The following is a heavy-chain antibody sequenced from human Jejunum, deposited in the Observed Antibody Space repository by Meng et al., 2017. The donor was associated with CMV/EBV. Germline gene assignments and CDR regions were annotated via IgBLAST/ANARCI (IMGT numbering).Heavy chain of an antibody. V-gene: IGHV3-53*01. CDR1: GFIFSAFA. CDR3: ARFSIVGATNAFDI. D-gene: IGHD1-26*01. Sequence: SGFIFSAFAMSWVRQAPGKGLEWVSSMYIGSSTDYADSVKGRFTISRDSSKNTLYLQMNNVRAEDTALYYCARFSIVGATNAFDIWGQGTMVTVSS. CDR2: MYIGSST. J-gene: IGHJ3*02.